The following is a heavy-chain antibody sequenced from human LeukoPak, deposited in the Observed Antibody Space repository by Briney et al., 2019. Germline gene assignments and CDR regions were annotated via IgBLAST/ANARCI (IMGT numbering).Heavy chain of an antibody. CDR2: IRYDGSNK. D-gene: IGHD6-6*01. V-gene: IGHV3-30*02. CDR3: AKALDLAYSSSPDY. Sequence: GGSLRLSCAASGFTFSSYGMHWVRQAPGKGLEWVAFIRYDGSNKYYADSVKGRFTISRDNSKNTLYLQMNSLRAEDTAVYYCAKALDLAYSSSPDYWGQGTLVTVSS. J-gene: IGHJ4*02. CDR1: GFTFSSYG.